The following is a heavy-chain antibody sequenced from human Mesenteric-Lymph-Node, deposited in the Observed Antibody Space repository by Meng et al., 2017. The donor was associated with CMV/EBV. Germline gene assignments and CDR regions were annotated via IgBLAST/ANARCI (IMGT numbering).Heavy chain of an antibody. D-gene: IGHD2-15*01. J-gene: IGHJ3*02. V-gene: IGHV3-15*01. CDR2: IKSTTDGGTT. CDR3: TTASVVPAANDAFDI. CDR1: GFSFSDYY. Sequence: GESLKISCAASGFSFSDYYMSWIRQAPGKGLEWVGRIKSTTDGGTTDDAAPVKGRFTISRDDSKNTLYLQMNGLKTEDTAVYYCTTASVVPAANDAFDIWGQGTMVTVSS.